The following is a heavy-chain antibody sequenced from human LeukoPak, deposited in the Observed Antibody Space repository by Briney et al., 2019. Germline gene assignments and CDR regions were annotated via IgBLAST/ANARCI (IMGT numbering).Heavy chain of an antibody. CDR3: ARVISSAWRQNDL. V-gene: IGHV4-4*02. D-gene: IGHD3-22*01. J-gene: IGHJ5*02. CDR2: IHLGGTT. Sequence: PSETLSLTCAVSGGSISSFQWWSWVRQTPEKGQEWIGEIHLGGTTFYNPSLKSRVSMSIDKSKNQFSLNLNSVTAADTAVYYCARVISSAWRQNDLWGQGTLVTVSS. CDR1: GGSISSFQW.